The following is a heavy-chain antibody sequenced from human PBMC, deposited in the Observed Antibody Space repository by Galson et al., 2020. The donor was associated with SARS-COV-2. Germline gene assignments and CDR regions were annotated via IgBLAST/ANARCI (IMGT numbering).Heavy chain of an antibody. CDR2: INHSGST. D-gene: IGHD3-16*02. CDR3: ARGRYDYVWGSYRSDRWFDP. J-gene: IGHJ5*02. V-gene: IGHV4-34*01. CDR1: GGSFSGYY. Sequence: SETLSLTCAVYGGSFSGYYWSWIRQPPGKGLEWIGEINHSGSTNYNPSLKSRVTISVDTSKNQFSLKLSSVTAADTAVYYCARGRYDYVWGSYRSDRWFDPWGQGTLVTVSS.